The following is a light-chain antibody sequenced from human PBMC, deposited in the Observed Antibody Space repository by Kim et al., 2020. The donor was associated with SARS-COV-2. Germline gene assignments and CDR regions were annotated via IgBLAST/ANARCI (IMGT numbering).Light chain of an antibody. V-gene: IGLV1-40*01. CDR2: ANT. J-gene: IGLJ1*01. Sequence: RVTLSCTGSSSNNGENYELHWYQQLPGTAPRLVIYANTNRPSGVPDRFSGSKSGTSASLAITGLLAADEADYYCQSYDSGLGGPVFGTGTKVTVL. CDR1: SSNNGENYE. CDR3: QSYDSGLGGPV.